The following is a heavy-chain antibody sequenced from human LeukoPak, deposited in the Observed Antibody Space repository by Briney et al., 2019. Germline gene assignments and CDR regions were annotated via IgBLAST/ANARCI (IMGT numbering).Heavy chain of an antibody. CDR1: GITFSSYG. D-gene: IGHD3-22*01. J-gene: IGHJ4*02. V-gene: IGHV3-30*18. CDR2: ISYDGSNK. CDR3: AKDSSGYYFDC. Sequence: GGSLRLSCAASGITFSSYGMHWVRQAPVKGLEWVAVISYDGSNKYYADSVKGRFTISRDNSKNTLYLQMNSLRAEDTAVYYCAKDSSGYYFDCWGQGTLVTVSS.